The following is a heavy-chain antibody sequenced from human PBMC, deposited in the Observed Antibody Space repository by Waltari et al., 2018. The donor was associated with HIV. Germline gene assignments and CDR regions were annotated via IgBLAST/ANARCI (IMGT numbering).Heavy chain of an antibody. CDR3: ARDRVVVVPAAMDV. CDR2: ISGSGSAI. J-gene: IGHJ6*02. CDR1: GLTSSDSY. V-gene: IGHV3-11*04. Sequence: QVQLVESGGGLVKPGESLKLSCAACGLTSSDSYRSCIRQAPGKGLGSVAYISGSGSAIYYADSVKGRFTISRDNAKNSLYLQMSSLRAEDTAVYYCARDRVVVVPAAMDVWGQGTTVTVSS. D-gene: IGHD2-2*01.